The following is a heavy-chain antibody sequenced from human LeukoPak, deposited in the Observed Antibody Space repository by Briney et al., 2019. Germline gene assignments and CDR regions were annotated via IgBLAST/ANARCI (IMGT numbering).Heavy chain of an antibody. V-gene: IGHV4-30-4*01. Sequence: SETLSLTCTVSGGSISSYYWSWTRQPPGKGLEWIGYIYYSGSTYYNPSLKSRVTISVDTSKNQFSLKLSSVTAADTAVYYCAGGQWLVVMSWGQGTLVTVSS. CDR2: IYYSGST. J-gene: IGHJ4*02. CDR1: GGSISSYY. CDR3: AGGQWLVVMS. D-gene: IGHD6-19*01.